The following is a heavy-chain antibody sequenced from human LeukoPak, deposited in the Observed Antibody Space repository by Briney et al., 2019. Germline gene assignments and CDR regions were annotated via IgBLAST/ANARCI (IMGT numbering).Heavy chain of an antibody. CDR1: GFTFGTFA. CDR2: ITNSGSST. J-gene: IGHJ4*02. Sequence: PGGSLRLSCAASGFTFGTFAMTWVRQAPGKRPEWVSSITNSGSSTYYADSVRGRFTISRDNSKNTLYLQMFGPRAEDTAVYFCAKYIFSSTPYFDYWGQGTLVTVSS. D-gene: IGHD6-13*01. CDR3: AKYIFSSTPYFDY. V-gene: IGHV3-23*01.